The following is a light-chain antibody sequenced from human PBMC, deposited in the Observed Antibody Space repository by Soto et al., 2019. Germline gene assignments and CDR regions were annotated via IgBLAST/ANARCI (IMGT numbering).Light chain of an antibody. CDR3: QQRSNWPPIT. CDR1: QSVSSGC. CDR2: DAS. V-gene: IGKV3-11*01. Sequence: EIVLTQSPGTLSLSPGERATLSCRASQSVSSGCLAWYQQKPGQAPRLLIYDASNRATGIPARFSGSGSGTDFTLTISSLEPEDFAVYYCQQRSNWPPITFGQGTRLEIK. J-gene: IGKJ5*01.